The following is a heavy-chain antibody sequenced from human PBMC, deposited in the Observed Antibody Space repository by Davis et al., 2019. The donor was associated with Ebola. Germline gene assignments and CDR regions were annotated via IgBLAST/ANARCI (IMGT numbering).Heavy chain of an antibody. Sequence: PGGSLRLSCAASGFTFSSYAMSWIRQAPGKGLEWVSYIGSNGRTKDYADSVKGRFTISRDNGKNSLYLQMGSLRDEDTAFYYCALATLMTFDYWGQGSLVTVSS. V-gene: IGHV3-11*01. D-gene: IGHD3-3*02. CDR2: IGSNGRTK. J-gene: IGHJ4*02. CDR1: GFTFSSYA. CDR3: ALATLMTFDY.